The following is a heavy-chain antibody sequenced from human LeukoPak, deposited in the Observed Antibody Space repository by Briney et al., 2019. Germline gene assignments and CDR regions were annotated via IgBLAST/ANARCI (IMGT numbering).Heavy chain of an antibody. D-gene: IGHD1-14*01. V-gene: IGHV1-2*02. CDR1: GYTFTDYY. CDR2: INPNTGGA. Sequence: ASVKVSCKASGYTFTDYYIHWVRQVPGQGLEYMGWINPNTGGASYAQRFRDRVTMSVDTSITTVYMELSRLTGDDTAVHYCARGHPSAEPPDYWGQGDLVTVSS. CDR3: ARGHPSAEPPDY. J-gene: IGHJ4*02.